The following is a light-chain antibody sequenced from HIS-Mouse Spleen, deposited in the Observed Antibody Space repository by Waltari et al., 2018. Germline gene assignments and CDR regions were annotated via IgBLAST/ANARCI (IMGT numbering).Light chain of an antibody. CDR3: QVWDSSSDHVV. J-gene: IGLJ2*01. Sequence: SYVLTQPPSVSVAPGKTARITWGGNNLGSHSMHWYQQKPGQAPVLVVYDDSDRPSGIPERFSGSNSGNTATLTISRVEAGDEADYYCQVWDSSSDHVVFGGGTKLTVL. V-gene: IGLV3-21*03. CDR2: DDS. CDR1: NLGSHS.